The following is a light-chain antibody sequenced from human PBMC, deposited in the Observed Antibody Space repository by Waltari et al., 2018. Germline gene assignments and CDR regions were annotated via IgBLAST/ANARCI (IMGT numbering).Light chain of an antibody. Sequence: EIVFTQSPATLSLSPGERATLSCRASQSVSSYLAWYQQKPGQAPRLLIYDASNRATGIPARFSGSGSGTDFTLTISSLEPEDFAVYYCLQRSNWPSTFGQGTKLEIK. CDR3: LQRSNWPST. V-gene: IGKV3-11*01. CDR2: DAS. CDR1: QSVSSY. J-gene: IGKJ2*02.